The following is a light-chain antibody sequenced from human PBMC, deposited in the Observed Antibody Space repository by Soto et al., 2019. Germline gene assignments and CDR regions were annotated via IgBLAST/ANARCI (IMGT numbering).Light chain of an antibody. CDR1: SSDVGSYNL. CDR2: EGS. Sequence: QLVLTQPASVSGSPGQSITISCTGTSSDVGSYNLVSWYQQHPGKAPKLMIYEGSKRPSGVSYRFSGSKSGNTASLTISGLQAEDEAEYYCCSYAGSGTFYVFGGGTKVTVL. J-gene: IGLJ1*01. V-gene: IGLV2-23*01. CDR3: CSYAGSGTFYV.